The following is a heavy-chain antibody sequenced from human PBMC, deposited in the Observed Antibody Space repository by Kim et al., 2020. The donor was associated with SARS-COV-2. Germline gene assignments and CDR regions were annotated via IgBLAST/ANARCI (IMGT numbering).Heavy chain of an antibody. D-gene: IGHD6-6*01. CDR3: GTSNSADGAFDI. CDR2: IWYDGSNK. J-gene: IGHJ3*02. CDR1: GFTFSSYG. Sequence: GGSLRLSCAASGFTFSSYGMHWVRQAPGKGLEWVAFIWYDGSNKYYADSVKGRFTISRDNSKNTLYLQMNSLRAEDTAVYYCGTSNSADGAFDIWGQGT. V-gene: IGHV3-30*02.